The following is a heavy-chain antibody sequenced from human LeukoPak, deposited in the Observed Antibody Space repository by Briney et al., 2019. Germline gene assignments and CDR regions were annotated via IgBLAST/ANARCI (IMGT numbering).Heavy chain of an antibody. D-gene: IGHD3-10*01. CDR2: ISDSGSI. CDR3: ARDYGSGSYYNSFAFDI. Sequence: SETLSLTCTVSGGSISNYHWSWIRQPPGKGLERIGYISDSGSINYNPSLKSRVTISVDTSRNQFSLKLTSVTAADTALYYCARDYGSGSYYNSFAFDIWGQGTMVTVSS. V-gene: IGHV4-59*01. CDR1: GGSISNYH. J-gene: IGHJ3*02.